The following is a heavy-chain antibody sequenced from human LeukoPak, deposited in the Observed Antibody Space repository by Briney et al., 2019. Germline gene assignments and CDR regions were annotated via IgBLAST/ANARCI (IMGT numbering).Heavy chain of an antibody. D-gene: IGHD6-13*01. CDR2: IYYSGST. J-gene: IGHJ3*02. CDR1: GGSISSYY. CDR3: ARSGDSSSWYDGDAFDI. Sequence: SETLSLTCTVSGGSISSYYWSWVRQPPGKRLEWIGYIYYSGSTNYNPSLKSRVTISVDTSKDQFSLKLSSVTAADTAVYYCARSGDSSSWYDGDAFDIWGQGTMVTVSS. V-gene: IGHV4-59*01.